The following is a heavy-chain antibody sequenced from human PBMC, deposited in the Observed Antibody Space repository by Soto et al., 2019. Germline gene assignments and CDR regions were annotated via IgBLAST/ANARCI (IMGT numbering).Heavy chain of an antibody. V-gene: IGHV4-38-2*01. J-gene: IGHJ4*02. D-gene: IGHD3-22*01. CDR1: GDSITSGFY. Sequence: TSETLSLTCAVSGDSITSGFYWGWVRQSPGKGLEWIGSISYSAKTFYNPSLASRLSIAVDTSMNQFSLRLTSVTAADTALYYCTRGAGAPWVRFDSWGQGTLVTVSS. CDR3: TRGAGAPWVRFDS. CDR2: ISYSAKT.